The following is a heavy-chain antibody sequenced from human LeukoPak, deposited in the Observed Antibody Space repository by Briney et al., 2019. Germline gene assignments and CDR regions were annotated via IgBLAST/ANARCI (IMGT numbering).Heavy chain of an antibody. V-gene: IGHV5-51*01. Sequence: GESLKISCKGSGYSFTSYWIGWVRQMPGKGLEWMGIIYPGDSDTRYSPFFQGQVTISADKSISTAYLQWSSLKASDTAMYYCARHGIAAMAFFDYWGQGTLVTVSS. CDR2: IYPGDSDT. CDR1: GYSFTSYW. J-gene: IGHJ4*02. D-gene: IGHD5-12*01. CDR3: ARHGIAAMAFFDY.